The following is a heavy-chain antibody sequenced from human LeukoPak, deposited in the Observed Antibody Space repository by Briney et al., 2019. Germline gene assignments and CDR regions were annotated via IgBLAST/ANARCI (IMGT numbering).Heavy chain of an antibody. V-gene: IGHV3-30*04. Sequence: PGRSLRLSCAASGFTFSSYAMHWVRQAPGKGLEWVAVISYDGSNKYYADSVKGRFTISRDNSKNTLYLQMNSLRAEDTAVYYCASGTSGSYGQCLDYWGQGTLVTVSS. CDR2: ISYDGSNK. CDR1: GFTFSSYA. CDR3: ASGTSGSYGQCLDY. D-gene: IGHD1-26*01. J-gene: IGHJ4*02.